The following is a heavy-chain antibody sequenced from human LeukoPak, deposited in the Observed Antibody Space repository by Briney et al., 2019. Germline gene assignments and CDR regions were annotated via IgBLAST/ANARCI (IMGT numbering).Heavy chain of an antibody. J-gene: IGHJ4*02. Sequence: GRSLRLSCAASGFTLGDYNMNWVRQAPGKGLEWVSSISSRSTDIYYGVSVRGRFTISRDDAKNSLYLQMNSLRAEDTAIYYCARGTLPAASAFNYWGQGTLVTVSS. CDR1: GFTLGDYN. CDR2: ISSRSTDI. D-gene: IGHD2-2*01. CDR3: ARGTLPAASAFNY. V-gene: IGHV3-21*04.